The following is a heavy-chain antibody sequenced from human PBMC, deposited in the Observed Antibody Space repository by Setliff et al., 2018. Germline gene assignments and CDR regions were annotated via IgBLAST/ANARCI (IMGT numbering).Heavy chain of an antibody. J-gene: IGHJ4*02. CDR1: GGSFSGYY. Sequence: SETLSLTCAVYGGSFSGYYWSWIRQPPGKGLEWIGEINHSGSTNYNPSLKSRVTISVDTSKNQFSLKLSSVTAADTAVYYCARGGYSRGPPVYYFDYWGEGTLVTVSS. D-gene: IGHD5-12*01. V-gene: IGHV4-34*01. CDR2: INHSGST. CDR3: ARGGYSRGPPVYYFDY.